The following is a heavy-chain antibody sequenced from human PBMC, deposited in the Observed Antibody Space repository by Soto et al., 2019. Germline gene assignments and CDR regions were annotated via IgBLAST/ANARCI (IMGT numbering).Heavy chain of an antibody. V-gene: IGHV4-30-4*01. CDR1: GGSISSDDYY. Sequence: SETLSLTCTVSGGSISSDDYYWSWIRQPPGKGLEWIGFMSYSGSTSYNASLKSRVTISVDTSKNQFSLNLNFVTAADTAVYYCARHWALGPPPDYWGQGTLVTVSS. D-gene: IGHD3-16*01. CDR2: MSYSGST. CDR3: ARHWALGPPPDY. J-gene: IGHJ4*02.